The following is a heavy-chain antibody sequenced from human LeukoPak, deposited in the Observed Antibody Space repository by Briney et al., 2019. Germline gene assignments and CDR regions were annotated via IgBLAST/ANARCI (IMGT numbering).Heavy chain of an antibody. V-gene: IGHV5-51*01. Sequence: GASLKISCKGSGYSFTNYWIGWVRQMPGKGLEWMGVIYPGDSDTRYSPSFKDQVTISADKSISTAYLQWSSLKASDTAMYYCARYRYTAMLTDFDCWGQGTLVTVSS. CDR1: GYSFTNYW. J-gene: IGHJ4*02. D-gene: IGHD5-18*01. CDR2: IYPGDSDT. CDR3: ARYRYTAMLTDFDC.